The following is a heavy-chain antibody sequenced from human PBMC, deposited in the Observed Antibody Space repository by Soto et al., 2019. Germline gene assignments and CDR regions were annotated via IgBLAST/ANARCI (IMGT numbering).Heavy chain of an antibody. D-gene: IGHD3-16*02. Sequence: QVQLVQSGAEVKKPGASVKVSCKASGYTFTSYGISWVRQAPGQGLEWMGWISAYNGNTNYAQKLQGRVTMTTDTYTSTAYMELRSLRSDDTAVYYCARDMITFGGVIVPEGMDVWGQGTTVTVSS. V-gene: IGHV1-18*01. J-gene: IGHJ6*02. CDR2: ISAYNGNT. CDR3: ARDMITFGGVIVPEGMDV. CDR1: GYTFTSYG.